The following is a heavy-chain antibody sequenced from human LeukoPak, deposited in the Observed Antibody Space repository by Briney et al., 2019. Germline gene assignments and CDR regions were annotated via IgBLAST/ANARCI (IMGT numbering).Heavy chain of an antibody. J-gene: IGHJ4*02. D-gene: IGHD3-22*01. CDR3: ARDDSSGSFNY. Sequence: GGSLRLSCAASGFTFSSYGMHWVRQAPGKGLEWVAVIWYDGSNKYYADSVKGRFTISRDNSKNTLYLQMNSLRAEDTAVYYCARDDSSGSFNYWGQGTLVTVSS. CDR2: IWYDGSNK. V-gene: IGHV3-33*01. CDR1: GFTFSSYG.